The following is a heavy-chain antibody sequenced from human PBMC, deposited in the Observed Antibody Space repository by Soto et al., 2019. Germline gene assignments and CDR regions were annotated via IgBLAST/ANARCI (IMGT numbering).Heavy chain of an antibody. CDR2: ISGSGGGT. Sequence: EVQLLESGGGLVQPGGSLRLSCAASGFTFSSYAMSWVRQAPGKGLEWVSAISGSGGGTEYADSVKARFTISRDNSKNTLYLRVNNLRAGDTAVYYCAEAGQQQLLSGRSLDVWGQGTTVPVSS. J-gene: IGHJ6*02. D-gene: IGHD6-13*01. CDR3: AEAGQQQLLSGRSLDV. V-gene: IGHV3-23*01. CDR1: GFTFSSYA.